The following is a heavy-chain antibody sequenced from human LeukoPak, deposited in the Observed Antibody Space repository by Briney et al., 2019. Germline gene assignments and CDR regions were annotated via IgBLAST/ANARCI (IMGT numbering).Heavy chain of an antibody. CDR3: ARGHRSLGYSYGYAYYYDSSGPGY. V-gene: IGHV1-18*01. D-gene: IGHD3-22*01. J-gene: IGHJ4*02. CDR1: GYTFTSYG. CDR2: ISAYNGNT. Sequence: GASVKVSCKASGYTFTSYGISWVRQAPGQGLEWMGWISAYNGNTNYAQKLQGRVTMTTDTSTSTAYMELRSLRSDDTAVYYCARGHRSLGYSYGYAYYYDSSGPGYWGQGTLVTVSS.